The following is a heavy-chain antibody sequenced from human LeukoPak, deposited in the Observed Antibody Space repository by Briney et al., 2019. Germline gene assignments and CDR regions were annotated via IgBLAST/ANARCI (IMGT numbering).Heavy chain of an antibody. D-gene: IGHD3-10*01. Sequence: PGGSLRLSCAASGFTFSSYGMHWVRQAPGKGLEWVAVIWYDGSNKYYADSVKGRFTISRDNSKNTLYLQMNSLRAEDTAVYYCARDMDYYGSGSYYDAFDIWGQGTMVTVSS. V-gene: IGHV3-33*08. CDR1: GFTFSSYG. CDR3: ARDMDYYGSGSYYDAFDI. J-gene: IGHJ3*02. CDR2: IWYDGSNK.